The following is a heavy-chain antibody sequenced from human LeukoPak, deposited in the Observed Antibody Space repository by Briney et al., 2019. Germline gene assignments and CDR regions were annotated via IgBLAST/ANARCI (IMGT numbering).Heavy chain of an antibody. J-gene: IGHJ3*01. Sequence: KVSCKVSGYTLTELSMHWVRQAPGKGLEWMGIIYPGDSGPTYSPSFQSQVTISVDKSINTAYLQWSSLQASDTAMYYCGMSGDRVPLQDDVFDVWGQGTMVTVST. D-gene: IGHD1-26*01. CDR2: IYPGDSGP. V-gene: IGHV5-51*01. CDR3: GMSGDRVPLQDDVFDV. CDR1: GYTLTELS.